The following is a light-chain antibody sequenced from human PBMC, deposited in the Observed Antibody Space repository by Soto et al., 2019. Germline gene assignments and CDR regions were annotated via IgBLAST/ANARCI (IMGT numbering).Light chain of an antibody. V-gene: IGKV3-11*01. CDR2: DST. CDR1: QSIHTS. Sequence: VLTQSPATLSLSPGARAPLSCRARQSIHTSLAWYQQKPGQPPRLVVYDSTLRANGVPDRFGGSRSGTEFTLTINNLEPEDFAVYYCQQRNVWPPITFGQGTRLEI. J-gene: IGKJ5*01. CDR3: QQRNVWPPIT.